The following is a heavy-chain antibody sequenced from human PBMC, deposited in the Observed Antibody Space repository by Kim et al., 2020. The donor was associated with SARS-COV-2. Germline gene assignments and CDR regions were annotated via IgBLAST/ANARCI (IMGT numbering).Heavy chain of an antibody. Sequence: YTPADKNRVTISVDTSKNQFSLQLSSVTTADTAVYYCARGGSTSPYGMDVWGQGTTVTVSS. J-gene: IGHJ6*02. CDR3: ARGGSTSPYGMDV. V-gene: IGHV4-61*02. D-gene: IGHD2-2*01.